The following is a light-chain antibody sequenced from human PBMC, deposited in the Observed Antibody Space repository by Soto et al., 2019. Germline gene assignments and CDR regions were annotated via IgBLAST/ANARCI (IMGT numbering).Light chain of an antibody. J-gene: IGLJ2*01. CDR2: EVS. V-gene: IGLV2-8*01. Sequence: QSALTQPPSASGSPGQSVTISCTGTSSDVGGYNYVSWYQQHPGKAPKLMISEVSKRPSGVPDRFSGSKSGNTASLTVSGLQAEAEADYYCSSFAGSNVVFGGGTNLTVL. CDR1: SSDVGGYNY. CDR3: SSFAGSNVV.